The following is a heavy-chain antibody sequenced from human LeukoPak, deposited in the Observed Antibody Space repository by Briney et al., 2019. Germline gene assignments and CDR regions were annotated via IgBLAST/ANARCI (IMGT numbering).Heavy chain of an antibody. CDR2: TRSKTDGGTT. J-gene: IGHJ4*02. V-gene: IGHV3-15*01. CDR1: GFSFGSAW. Sequence: GSLRLSCAASGFSFGSAWMNWVRQAPGKGLEWVGLTRSKTDGGTTDYAAPVRGRFTISRDDIQNTMYLQMNSLKTEDTAVYYCRLVVTPQGLDSWGQGTLVTVSS. CDR3: RLVVTPQGLDS. D-gene: IGHD3-22*01.